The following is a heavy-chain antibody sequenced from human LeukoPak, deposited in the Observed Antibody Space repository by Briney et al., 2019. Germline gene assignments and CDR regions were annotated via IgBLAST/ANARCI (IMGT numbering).Heavy chain of an antibody. V-gene: IGHV1-2*02. CDR2: INPNSGGT. CDR3: ARPFRSSWYEVDNWFDP. D-gene: IGHD6-13*01. CDR1: GYTFTGYY. J-gene: IGHJ5*02. Sequence: ASVKVSCKASGYTFTGYYMHWVRQAPGQGLEWMGWINPNSGGTNYAQKFQGRVTMTRDTSISTAYMELSRLRSDDTAVYYCARPFRSSWYEVDNWFDPWGQGTLVTVSS.